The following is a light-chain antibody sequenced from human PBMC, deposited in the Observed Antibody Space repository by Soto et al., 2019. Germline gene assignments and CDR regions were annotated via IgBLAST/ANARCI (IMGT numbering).Light chain of an antibody. Sequence: QSALTQPRSVSGSPGQSVTISCTGARSDVGGYRFVSWYQQHPDKAPKLMIYDVDKRPSGVPDRFSGSKSGNTASLAITGLQAEDEADYYCQSYDSSLGGVFGGGTKLTVL. CDR1: RSDVGGYRF. V-gene: IGLV2-11*01. CDR2: DVD. CDR3: QSYDSSLGGV. J-gene: IGLJ2*01.